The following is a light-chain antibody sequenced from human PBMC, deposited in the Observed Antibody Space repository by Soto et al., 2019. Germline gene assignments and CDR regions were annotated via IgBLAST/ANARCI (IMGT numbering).Light chain of an antibody. V-gene: IGLV2-14*01. CDR1: SSVVGGYSY. CDR3: ASYTTRSPSV. J-gene: IGLJ1*01. CDR2: DVS. Sequence: VLARPASGSGSPGQSNAIFCTGTSSVVGGYSYVSWYQQQPGKAPKLVISDVSNRPSGVSDRFSGFKSGNTASLTISGLQTEDEADYYCASYTTRSPSVFGTGTKVTVL.